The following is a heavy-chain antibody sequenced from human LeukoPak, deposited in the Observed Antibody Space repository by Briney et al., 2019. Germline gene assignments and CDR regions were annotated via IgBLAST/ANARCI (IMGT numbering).Heavy chain of an antibody. D-gene: IGHD6-13*01. CDR1: GFTFSSYA. Sequence: GGSLRLSCAASGFTFSSYAMHWVRQAPGKGLEWVANIKQDGNEKYYVDSVKGRFTISRDNAKNSLYLQMNSLRAEDTAVYYCARDSPTAAAFDYWGQGTLVTVSS. CDR2: IKQDGNEK. J-gene: IGHJ4*02. CDR3: ARDSPTAAAFDY. V-gene: IGHV3-7*03.